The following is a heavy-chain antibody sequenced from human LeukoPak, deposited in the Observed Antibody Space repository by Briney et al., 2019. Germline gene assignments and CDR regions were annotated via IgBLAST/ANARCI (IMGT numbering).Heavy chain of an antibody. D-gene: IGHD6-19*01. J-gene: IGHJ5*02. CDR2: IIPIFGTA. Sequence: GASVKVSCKASGGTFSSYAISWVRQAPGQGLEWMGGIIPIFGTANYAQKFQGRVTITADESTSTAYMELSSLRSEDTAVYYCARSRWLVKDWFDPWGQGTLVTVSS. CDR1: GGTFSSYA. CDR3: ARSRWLVKDWFDP. V-gene: IGHV1-69*13.